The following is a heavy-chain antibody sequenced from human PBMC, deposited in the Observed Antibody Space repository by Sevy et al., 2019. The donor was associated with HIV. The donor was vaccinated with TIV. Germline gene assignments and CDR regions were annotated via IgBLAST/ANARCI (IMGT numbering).Heavy chain of an antibody. V-gene: IGHV3-11*04. CDR2: ISSSGSTT. CDR3: AIDGWDSSSSN. CDR1: GFTFSGYY. D-gene: IGHD6-6*01. J-gene: IGHJ4*02. Sequence: GGSLRLSCAASGFTFSGYYMSWIRQAPGKGLEWVSYISSSGSTTYYTDSVKGRFTVSRDNAKNSLYLQMNSLRAEDTAMYYCAIDGWDSSSSNWGQGTLVTVSS.